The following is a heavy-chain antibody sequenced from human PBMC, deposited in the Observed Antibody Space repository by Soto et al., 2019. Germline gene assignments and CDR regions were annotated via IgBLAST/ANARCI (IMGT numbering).Heavy chain of an antibody. J-gene: IGHJ5*02. CDR3: ARDRGLLDPYNWFDP. V-gene: IGHV1-18*01. CDR1: GYTFISHS. D-gene: IGHD1-1*01. Sequence: QIQLVQSGAEVKKPGASVKVSCKASGYTFISHSITWVRQAPGQGLEWMGWISSYNGNTNYAQKLQGRVTMTTDTSTSTAYMELRSLRSDDTAVYYCARDRGLLDPYNWFDPWGQGTPVTVSS. CDR2: ISSYNGNT.